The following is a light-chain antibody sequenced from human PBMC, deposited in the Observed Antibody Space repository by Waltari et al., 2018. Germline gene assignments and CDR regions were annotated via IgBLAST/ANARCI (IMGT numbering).Light chain of an antibody. V-gene: IGLV10-54*04. Sequence: QAGLTQPPSVSKGLRQTATLTCTGNSNNVGNQGAVCLQQHQGHPPKLLTSRNNKRPSGVSERFSASTSGNTASLTIAGLQAEDEADYYCSAWDSSLSGWLFGGGTKLTVL. CDR2: RNN. J-gene: IGLJ3*02. CDR3: SAWDSSLSGWL. CDR1: SNNVGNQG.